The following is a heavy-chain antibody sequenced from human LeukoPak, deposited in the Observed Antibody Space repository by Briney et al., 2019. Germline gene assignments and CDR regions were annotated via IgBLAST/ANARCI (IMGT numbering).Heavy chain of an antibody. D-gene: IGHD3-10*01. CDR3: ARIGPDADPDGSGSFFTNPYLDY. J-gene: IGHJ4*02. CDR1: GGTVSSYA. V-gene: IGHV1-69*13. CDR2: IIPIFGTA. Sequence: GASVKVSCTASGGTVSSYAISWVRKAHGPGLEWMGGIIPIFGTATYAQQFQGRVTITADDSTSTAYMELSSLRSEDTAVYYGARIGPDADPDGSGSFFTNPYLDYWGQGTLVTVSS.